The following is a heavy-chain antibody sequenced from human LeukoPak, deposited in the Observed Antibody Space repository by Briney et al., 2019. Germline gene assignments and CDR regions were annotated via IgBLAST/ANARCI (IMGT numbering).Heavy chain of an antibody. D-gene: IGHD1-14*01. V-gene: IGHV3-21*01. CDR1: GFIFNNYI. J-gene: IGHJ4*02. CDR3: VRENHGSFDY. Sequence: GGSLRLSCAVSGFIFNNYIMNWVRQAPGKGLEWVSSITGSGSFVYYADSVKGRFTISRDNAKNSLFLQMNGLRAEDTAVYYCVRENHGSFDYWGRGSLVTVSS. CDR2: ITGSGSFV.